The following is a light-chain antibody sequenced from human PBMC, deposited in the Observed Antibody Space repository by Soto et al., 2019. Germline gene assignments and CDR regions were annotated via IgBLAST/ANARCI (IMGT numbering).Light chain of an antibody. CDR2: GAS. CDR3: QQYGSSGT. J-gene: IGKJ1*01. V-gene: IGKV3-20*01. CDR1: QSVSSNY. Sequence: EIVLTQSPGTLSLSPGERATLSSRASQSVSSNYFAWYQQKPGQAPRLLIYGASSRATGIPDRFSGSGSGTEFTLTIRRLEPEDFAVYYCQQYGSSGTFGQGTKVDIK.